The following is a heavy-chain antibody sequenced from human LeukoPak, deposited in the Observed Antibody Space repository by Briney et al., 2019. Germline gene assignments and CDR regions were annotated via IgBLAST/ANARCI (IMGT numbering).Heavy chain of an antibody. V-gene: IGHV3-21*01. CDR2: ISSSSSYI. CDR3: ARDPAYVWGSYRYTIYFDY. Sequence: PGGSLRLSCAASGFTFSSYSMNWVRQAPGKGLEWVSSISSSSSYIYYADSVKGRFTISRDNAKNSLYLQMNSLRAEDTAVYYCARDPAYVWGSYRYTIYFDYGGQGTLVTVSS. J-gene: IGHJ4*02. CDR1: GFTFSSYS. D-gene: IGHD3-16*02.